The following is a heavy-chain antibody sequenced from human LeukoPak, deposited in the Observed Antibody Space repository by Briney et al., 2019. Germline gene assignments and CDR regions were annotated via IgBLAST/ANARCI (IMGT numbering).Heavy chain of an antibody. V-gene: IGHV1-69*05. D-gene: IGHD1-7*01. Sequence: ASVKVSCKASGCTFSSYAISWVRQAPGQGLEWMGRIIPIFGTANYAQKCQGRVTITTDESTSTAYMELSSLRAEDTAVYYCARGGWNYVPYFDYWGQGTLVTVSS. CDR1: GCTFSSYA. J-gene: IGHJ4*02. CDR3: ARGGWNYVPYFDY. CDR2: IIPIFGTA.